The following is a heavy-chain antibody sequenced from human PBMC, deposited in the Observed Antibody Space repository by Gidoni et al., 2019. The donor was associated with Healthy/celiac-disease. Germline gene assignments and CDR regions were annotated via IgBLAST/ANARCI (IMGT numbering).Heavy chain of an antibody. D-gene: IGHD2-2*02. CDR1: GFTFTSSA. CDR2: IVVGSGNT. V-gene: IGHV1-58*01. CDR3: AAGPRCSSTSCYTTYYGMDV. J-gene: IGHJ6*02. Sequence: QMQLVQSGPEVKKPGTSVKVSCKASGFTFTSSALQWVRQARGQRLEWIGWIVVGSGNTNYAQKFQERVTITRDMSTSTAYMELSSLRSEDTAVYYCAAGPRCSSTSCYTTYYGMDVWGQGTTVTVSS.